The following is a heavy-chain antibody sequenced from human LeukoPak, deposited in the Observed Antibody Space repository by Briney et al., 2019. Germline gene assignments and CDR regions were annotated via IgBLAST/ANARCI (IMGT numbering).Heavy chain of an antibody. CDR3: ARHFSGWTGYYYYYMDV. Sequence: SETLSLNCTVSGDSISSRSYFWAWIRQPPGKGLQWIGSIFYSGSTSYNPSLKSRVTISVDTSKNRLFLNLTSVTAADTAVYYCARHFSGWTGYYYYYMDVWGKGTTVTVSS. J-gene: IGHJ6*03. CDR1: GDSISSRSYF. CDR2: IFYSGST. D-gene: IGHD6-19*01. V-gene: IGHV4-39*07.